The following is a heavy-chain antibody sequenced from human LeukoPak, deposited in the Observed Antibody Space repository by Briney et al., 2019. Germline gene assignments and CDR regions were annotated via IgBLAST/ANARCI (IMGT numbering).Heavy chain of an antibody. Sequence: GGPLRLSCTTSVFTYRSCVMAWARQSPGKALEWVSSKSGSGATSYYAASVKGRFTISRDNSMNTLYLQMNSLSVEDTAVYYCAKRHCSSNNCYGFDYWGQGTLVTVSS. D-gene: IGHD2-2*01. J-gene: IGHJ4*02. CDR1: VFTYRSCV. CDR3: AKRHCSSNNCYGFDY. V-gene: IGHV3-23*01. CDR2: KSGSGATS.